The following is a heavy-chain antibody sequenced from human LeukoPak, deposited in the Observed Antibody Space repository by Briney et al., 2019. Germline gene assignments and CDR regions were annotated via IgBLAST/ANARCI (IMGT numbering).Heavy chain of an antibody. CDR1: GFTFSSYA. D-gene: IGHD3-22*01. Sequence: SGGSLRLSCAASGFTFSSYAMSWVRQAPGKGLEWLSAISGSGGSTYYADSVKGRFTISRDNSKNTLYLQMNSLRAEDTAVYYCAKDRIGYYYDSSGYLVDYWGQGTLVTVSS. V-gene: IGHV3-23*01. CDR2: ISGSGGST. CDR3: AKDRIGYYYDSSGYLVDY. J-gene: IGHJ4*02.